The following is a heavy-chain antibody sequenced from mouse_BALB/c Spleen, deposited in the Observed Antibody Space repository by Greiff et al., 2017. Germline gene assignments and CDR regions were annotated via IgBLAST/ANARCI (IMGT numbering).Heavy chain of an antibody. Sequence: DVKLVESGGGLVKPGGSLKLSCAASGFTFSSYAMSWVRQSPEKRLEWVAEISSGGSYTYYPDTVTGRFTISRDNAKNTLYLEMSSLRSEDTAMYYCARGLSTMITRDYFDDWGQGTTLTVSS. CDR2: ISSGGSYT. J-gene: IGHJ2*01. CDR1: GFTFSSYA. CDR3: ARGLSTMITRDYFDD. D-gene: IGHD2-4*01. V-gene: IGHV5-9-4*01.